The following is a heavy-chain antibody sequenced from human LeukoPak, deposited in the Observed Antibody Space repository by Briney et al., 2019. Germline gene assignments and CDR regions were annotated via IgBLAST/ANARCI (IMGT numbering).Heavy chain of an antibody. CDR3: ARGKGAHSSGYYYFDY. CDR1: GFTFSSYG. CDR2: ISASTSTM. J-gene: IGHJ4*02. Sequence: PGGSLRLSCAASGFTFSSYGMSWVRQAPGKGLEWVSYISASTSTMHYADSVKGRFTISRDNAKNSLYLQMNSIRAEDTAVYYCARGKGAHSSGYYYFDYWGQGTLVTVSS. V-gene: IGHV3-48*01. D-gene: IGHD6-19*01.